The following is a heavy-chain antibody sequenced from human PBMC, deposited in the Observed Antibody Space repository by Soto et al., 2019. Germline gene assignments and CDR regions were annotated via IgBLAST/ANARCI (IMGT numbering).Heavy chain of an antibody. V-gene: IGHV1-69*06. J-gene: IGHJ3*02. Sequence: QVQLEQSGAEVKKPGSSVKISCKASGGTLSDHGVSWLRQAPGQGLEWVGGTIPVFNTAKYAQKFQGRVTIAADKSTNIAYMELGSLRSDDTAFYYCARGVYGSGNYYTGPSAFDIWGQGTLVIVSS. CDR3: ARGVYGSGNYYTGPSAFDI. D-gene: IGHD3-10*01. CDR1: GGTLSDHG. CDR2: TIPVFNTA.